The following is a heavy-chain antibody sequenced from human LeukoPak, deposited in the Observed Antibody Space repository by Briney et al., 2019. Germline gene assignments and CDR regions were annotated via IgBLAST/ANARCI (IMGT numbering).Heavy chain of an antibody. CDR1: GFTFSSYA. V-gene: IGHV3-23*01. Sequence: GGSLRLSCAASGFTFSSYAMSWVRQAPGKGLEWVSAISGSGGSTYYADSVKGRFTISRDNSKNTLYLQMNSLRAEDTAEYYCAKDRKKIGIVVVPAAPNYFDYWGQGTLVTVSS. CDR2: ISGSGGST. J-gene: IGHJ4*02. CDR3: AKDRKKIGIVVVPAAPNYFDY. D-gene: IGHD2-2*01.